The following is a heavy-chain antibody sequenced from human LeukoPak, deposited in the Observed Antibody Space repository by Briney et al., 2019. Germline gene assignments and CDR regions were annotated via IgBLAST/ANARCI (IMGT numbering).Heavy chain of an antibody. D-gene: IGHD3-22*01. CDR2: ISTSDSTI. J-gene: IGHJ4*02. CDR1: GFIFSSYE. V-gene: IGHV3-48*03. Sequence: PGGSLRLSCAASGFIFSSYEMHWVRQAPGKGLEWVSYISTSDSTIYYADSVKGRFTISRDNFKNTLYLQMNSLRAEDTAVYYCAKLSSKGRGYIDYWGQGTLVTVSS. CDR3: AKLSSKGRGYIDY.